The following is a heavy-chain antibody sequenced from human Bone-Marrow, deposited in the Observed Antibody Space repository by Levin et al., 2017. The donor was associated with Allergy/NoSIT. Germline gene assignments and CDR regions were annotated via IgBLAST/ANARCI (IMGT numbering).Heavy chain of an antibody. D-gene: IGHD1-14*01. J-gene: IGHJ5*01. CDR2: IKHDGTEQ. Sequence: PGGSLRLSCAASGFSFSSYWMNWVRQAPGKGLEWVADIKHDGTEQYYVDSVKGRFTISRDNARDSLYLQMNSLRAEDTAVYYCARANHLYMALDSWGQGTLVTVSS. V-gene: IGHV3-7*01. CDR1: GFSFSSYW. CDR3: ARANHLYMALDS.